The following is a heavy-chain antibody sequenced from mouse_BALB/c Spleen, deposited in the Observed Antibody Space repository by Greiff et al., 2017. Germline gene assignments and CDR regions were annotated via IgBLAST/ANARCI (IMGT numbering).Heavy chain of an antibody. D-gene: IGHD2-3*01. CDR2: ISYSGST. V-gene: IGHV3-2*02. Sequence: DVQLQESGPGLVKPSQSLSLTCTVTGYSITSDYAWNWIRQFPGNKLEWMGYISYSGSTSYNPSLKSRISITRDTSKNQFFLQLNSVTTEDTATYYCARFDGYYVGAYWGQGTLVTVSA. CDR1: GYSITSDYA. J-gene: IGHJ3*01. CDR3: ARFDGYYVGAY.